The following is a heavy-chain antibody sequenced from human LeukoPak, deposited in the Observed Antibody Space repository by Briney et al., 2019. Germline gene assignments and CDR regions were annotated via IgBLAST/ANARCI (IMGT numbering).Heavy chain of an antibody. J-gene: IGHJ4*02. Sequence: GGSLRLSCAESGFIFSTYSMHWVRQATGKGLEWVSSISSDGGYIYYADSVKGRFTISRDNAKDSLYLQMNSLRAEDTAVYYCARGNAPLPFDYWGQGTLVTVSS. CDR3: ARGNAPLPFDY. V-gene: IGHV3-21*01. CDR1: GFIFSTYS. D-gene: IGHD2-2*01. CDR2: ISSDGGYI.